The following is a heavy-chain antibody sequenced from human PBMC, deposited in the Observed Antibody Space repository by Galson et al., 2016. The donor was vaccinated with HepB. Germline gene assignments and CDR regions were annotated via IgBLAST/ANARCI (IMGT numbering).Heavy chain of an antibody. J-gene: IGHJ5*02. Sequence: TLSLTCSVSAVSIRNSGRYWTWVRQHPGQGLEWIGYTSHSGSAHYNLSLRSRLTISVDTSKNQFSLKLTSVTAADTAMYYCATSWYYDSWSGHSHEGWFDPWGQGILVTVSS. CDR1: AVSIRNSGRY. CDR3: ATSWYYDSWSGHSHEGWFDP. D-gene: IGHD3-3*01. CDR2: TSHSGSA. V-gene: IGHV4-31*03.